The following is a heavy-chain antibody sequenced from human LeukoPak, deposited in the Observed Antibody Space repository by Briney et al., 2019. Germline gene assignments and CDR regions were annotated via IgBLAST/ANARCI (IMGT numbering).Heavy chain of an antibody. V-gene: IGHV3-64*01. Sequence: GGSLRLSCAASGFTFSSYAMHWVRQAPGKGLEYVSGISSNGGSTYYANSVKGRFTISRDNSKNTLYLQMGSLRAEDMAVYYCAREYNSSSVDYWGQGTLVTVSS. D-gene: IGHD6-6*01. CDR2: ISSNGGST. J-gene: IGHJ4*02. CDR1: GFTFSSYA. CDR3: AREYNSSSVDY.